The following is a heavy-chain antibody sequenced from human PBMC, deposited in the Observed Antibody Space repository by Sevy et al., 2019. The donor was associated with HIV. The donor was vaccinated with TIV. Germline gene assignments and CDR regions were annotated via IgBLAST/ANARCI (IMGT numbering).Heavy chain of an antibody. V-gene: IGHV3-74*01. Sequence: GGSRRLSCAASGFTFSSYWMHWVRQAPGKGLVWVSRINSDGSSTSYANSVKGRFTSSRDNAKNTLYLQMNSPRAEDTAVYYCARDPSYYDVWSGYSGGAFDIWGQGTMVTVSS. D-gene: IGHD3-3*01. CDR2: INSDGSST. J-gene: IGHJ3*02. CDR3: ARDPSYYDVWSGYSGGAFDI. CDR1: GFTFSSYW.